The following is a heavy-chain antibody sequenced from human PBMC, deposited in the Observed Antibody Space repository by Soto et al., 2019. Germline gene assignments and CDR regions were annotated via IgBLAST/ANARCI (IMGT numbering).Heavy chain of an antibody. CDR1: GFTFSEYS. V-gene: IGHV3-64D*06. CDR3: VKVSTFYDILTGYYSKNFFDP. J-gene: IGHJ5*02. CDR2: ISSDGDIT. D-gene: IGHD3-9*01. Sequence: XESLRLSCSASGFTFSEYSMHWVRQAPGKGLQYVSTISSDGDITYYADSVKGRFTISRDNSKNTLYLQMNSLRPEDTAVYYCVKVSTFYDILTGYYSKNFFDPWGQGTLVTVSS.